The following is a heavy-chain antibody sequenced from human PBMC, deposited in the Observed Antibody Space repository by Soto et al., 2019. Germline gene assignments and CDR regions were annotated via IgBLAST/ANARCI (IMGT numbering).Heavy chain of an antibody. V-gene: IGHV1-8*01. CDR2: MNPNSGNT. CDR3: AGENANSALDY. D-gene: IGHD7-27*01. Sequence: QVQLVQSGAEVKKPGASVKVSCKASGYTFTSYDINWVRQATGQGLEWMGWMNPNSGNTVYAQKFQGRVTMTRHTCISTAYIELSSLRSADTAVYYCAGENANSALDYWGQGTGVSVSS. CDR1: GYTFTSYD. J-gene: IGHJ4*02.